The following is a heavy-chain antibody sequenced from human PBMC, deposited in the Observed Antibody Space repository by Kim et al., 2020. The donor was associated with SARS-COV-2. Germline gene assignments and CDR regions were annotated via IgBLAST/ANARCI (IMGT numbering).Heavy chain of an antibody. CDR3: AKAAYCSSASCYTFFDF. D-gene: IGHD2-2*01. CDR2: LRYSGGPT. V-gene: IGHV3-23*01. CDR1: GFAFSVYA. Sequence: GGSLRLSCAASGFAFSVYAMSWVRQAPGKGLEWISALRYSGGPTYYADSVKGRFTISRDNSKNTVYLQMSSLRAEDTAIYYCAKAAYCSSASCYTFFDFWGQGTPVTVSS. J-gene: IGHJ4*02.